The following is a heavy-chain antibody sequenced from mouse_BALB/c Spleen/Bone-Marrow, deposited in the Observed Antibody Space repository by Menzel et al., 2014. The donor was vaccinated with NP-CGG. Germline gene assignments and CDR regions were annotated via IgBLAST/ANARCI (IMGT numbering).Heavy chain of an antibody. CDR3: TTLGRFAY. V-gene: IGHV1S81*02. D-gene: IGHD4-1*01. CDR2: INPSNGGT. Sequence: QVQLQQSGAELVKPGVSVKLSCKASGYTFTNYYMCWVKQRPGQDLEWIGEINPSNGGTNFNEKFKSKATLTVDKSSSTVYMQLSSLTSEDSEVYYCTTLGRFAYWGQGTLVTVSA. CDR1: GYTFTNYY. J-gene: IGHJ3*01.